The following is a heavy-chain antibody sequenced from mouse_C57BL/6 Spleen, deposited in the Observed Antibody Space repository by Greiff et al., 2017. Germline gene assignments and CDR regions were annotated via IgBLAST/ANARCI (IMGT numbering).Heavy chain of an antibody. D-gene: IGHD2-1*01. CDR2: IDPSDSYT. J-gene: IGHJ4*01. CDR1: GYTFTSYW. V-gene: IGHV1-50*01. CDR3: ARQGKGDAMDY. Sequence: QVQLQQPGAELVKPGASVKLSCKASGYTFTSYWMQWVKQRPGQGLEWIGEIDPSDSYTNYNQKFKGKATLTVDTSSSTAYMQLSSLTSEDSAVYYGARQGKGDAMDYWGQGTSVTVSS.